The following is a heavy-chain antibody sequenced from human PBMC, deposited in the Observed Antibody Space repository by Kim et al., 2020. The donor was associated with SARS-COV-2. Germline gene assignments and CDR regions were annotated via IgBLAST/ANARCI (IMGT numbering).Heavy chain of an antibody. J-gene: IGHJ6*02. CDR1: GGSFSGYY. CDR3: ARGIPNYGDYDYYYYGMDV. Sequence: SETLSLTCAVYGGSFSGYYWSWIRQPPGKGLEWIGEINHSGSTNYNPSLKSRVTISVDTSKNQFSLKLSSVTAADTAVYYCARGIPNYGDYDYYYYGMDVWGQGTTVTVSS. V-gene: IGHV4-34*01. D-gene: IGHD4-17*01. CDR2: INHSGST.